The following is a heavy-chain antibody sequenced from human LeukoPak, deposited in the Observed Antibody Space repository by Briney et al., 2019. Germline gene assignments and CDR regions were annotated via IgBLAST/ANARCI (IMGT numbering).Heavy chain of an antibody. CDR3: ARVDTAMVNDAFDI. CDR1: GGSFSGYY. J-gene: IGHJ3*02. CDR2: INHSGST. V-gene: IGHV4-34*01. D-gene: IGHD5-18*01. Sequence: SETLSLTCAVYGGSFSGYYWSWIRQPPGKGLEWIGEINHSGSTNHNPSLKSRVTISVDTSKNQFSLKLSSVTAADTAVYYCARVDTAMVNDAFDIWGQGTMVTVSS.